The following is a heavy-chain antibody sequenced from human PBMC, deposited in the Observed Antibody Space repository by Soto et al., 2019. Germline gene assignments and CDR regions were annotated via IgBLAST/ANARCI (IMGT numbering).Heavy chain of an antibody. CDR1: GFTVSTNY. Sequence: GGSRRRSWAASGFTVSTNYMSWVRQAPGKGLEWASVIYIGGNTYYADSVKGRFAISRDDSKNTVYLQMNSLRVEDTAMYYCATGGHTYGPDGFDIWGRGTMVTVSS. D-gene: IGHD5-18*01. J-gene: IGHJ3*02. CDR3: ATGGHTYGPDGFDI. CDR2: IYIGGNT. V-gene: IGHV3-53*01.